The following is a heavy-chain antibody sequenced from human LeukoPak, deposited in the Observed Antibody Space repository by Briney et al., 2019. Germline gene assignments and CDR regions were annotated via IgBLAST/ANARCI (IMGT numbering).Heavy chain of an antibody. J-gene: IGHJ4*02. CDR3: ARMSHYDFWSGYSQFDY. D-gene: IGHD3-3*01. CDR2: IYYSGST. Sequence: SETLSLTCTVSGGSISSYYWSWIRQPPGKGLEWIGYIYYSGSTNYNPSLKSRVTISVDTSKNQFSLKLSSVTAADTAVYYCARMSHYDFWSGYSQFDYWGQGTLVTVSS. CDR1: GGSISSYY. V-gene: IGHV4-59*01.